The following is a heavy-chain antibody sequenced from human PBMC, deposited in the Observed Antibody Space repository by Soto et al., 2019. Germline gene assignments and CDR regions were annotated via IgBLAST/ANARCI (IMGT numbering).Heavy chain of an antibody. Sequence: GGSLRLSCAASGFTYSSYSMNWVLQAPGKPLAWVASISSSSYIYYADSVKGRFTISRDNAKNSLYLQMNSLRAEDTAVYYCAREGVVRGSSGYVYYYYYYGMDVWGQGTTVTVSS. J-gene: IGHJ6*02. CDR1: GFTYSSYS. CDR3: AREGVVRGSSGYVYYYYYYGMDV. CDR2: ISSSSYI. D-gene: IGHD5-12*01. V-gene: IGHV3-21*01.